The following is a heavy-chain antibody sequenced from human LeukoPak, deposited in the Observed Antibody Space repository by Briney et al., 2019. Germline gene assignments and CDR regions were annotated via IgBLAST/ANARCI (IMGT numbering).Heavy chain of an antibody. Sequence: GVPLQISCQGSGSSVTTYWMGWVRPMAGKGLERMGIIYPGDSDTRYSPSFQGQVTISADKSISTAYLQWSSLKASDTAMYYCARRGGASEWFDPWGQGTLVTVSS. CDR3: ARRGGASEWFDP. J-gene: IGHJ5*02. V-gene: IGHV5-51*01. CDR2: IYPGDSDT. D-gene: IGHD3-10*01. CDR1: GSSVTTYW.